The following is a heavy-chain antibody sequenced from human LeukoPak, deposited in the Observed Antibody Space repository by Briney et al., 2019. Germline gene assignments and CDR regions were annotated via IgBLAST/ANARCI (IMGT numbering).Heavy chain of an antibody. D-gene: IGHD3-10*01. V-gene: IGHV4-39*01. Sequence: PSETLSLTCTVSGGSISSSSYYWGWIRQPPGKGLEWIGSIYYSGSTYYNPSLKSRVTISVDTSKNQFSLKLSSVTAADTAVYYCTRGGLSPRITNWFDPWGQGTLVTVSS. CDR2: IYYSGST. J-gene: IGHJ5*02. CDR3: TRGGLSPRITNWFDP. CDR1: GGSISSSSYY.